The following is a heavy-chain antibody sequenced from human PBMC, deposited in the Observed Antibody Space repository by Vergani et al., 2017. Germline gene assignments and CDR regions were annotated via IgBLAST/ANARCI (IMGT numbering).Heavy chain of an antibody. CDR1: GFTFSSYG. Sequence: QVQLVESGGGVVQPGRSLRLSCAASGFTFSSYGMHWVRQAPGKELEWVAVISYDGSNKYYADSVKGRFTISRDNSKNTLYLQMNSLRAEDTAVYYCAKDPSSPTVTSDYYYYYGIDVWGQGTTVTVSS. D-gene: IGHD4-11*01. CDR2: ISYDGSNK. CDR3: AKDPSSPTVTSDYYYYYGIDV. V-gene: IGHV3-30*18. J-gene: IGHJ6*02.